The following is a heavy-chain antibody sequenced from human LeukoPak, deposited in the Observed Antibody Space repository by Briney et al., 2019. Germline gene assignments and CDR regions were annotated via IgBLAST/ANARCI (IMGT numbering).Heavy chain of an antibody. D-gene: IGHD6-6*01. V-gene: IGHV4-31*03. CDR3: ARGIEYSSSSFDY. CDR2: IYYSGST. J-gene: IGHJ4*02. CDR1: GGSISSGGYS. Sequence: SETLSLTCTVSGGSISSGGYSWSWIRQHPGKGLEWIGYIYYSGSTYYNPSLKSRVTISVDTSKNQFSLKLSSVTAADTAVYYCARGIEYSSSSFDYWGQGTLVTVSS.